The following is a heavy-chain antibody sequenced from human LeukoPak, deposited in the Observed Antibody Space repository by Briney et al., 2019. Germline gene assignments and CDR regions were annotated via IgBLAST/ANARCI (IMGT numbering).Heavy chain of an antibody. CDR1: GGTFISYA. J-gene: IGHJ4*02. CDR2: IIPIFGTA. V-gene: IGHV1-69*05. Sequence: SVKVSCKASGGTFISYAISWVRQAPGQGLEWMGGIIPIFGTANYAQKFQGRVTIITDESTSTAFMAQRSLRVEDTAVYYCALGGDGYNFGFDYWGQGTLVTVSS. D-gene: IGHD5-24*01. CDR3: ALGGDGYNFGFDY.